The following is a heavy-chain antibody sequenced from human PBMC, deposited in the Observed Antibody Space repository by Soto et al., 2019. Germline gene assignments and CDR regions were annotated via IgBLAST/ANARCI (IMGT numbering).Heavy chain of an antibody. CDR2: VFYSGST. CDR1: GGSVSPYY. V-gene: IGHV4-59*08. Sequence: SETLSLTCTFSGGSVSPYYWSWIREPPGRGLEWIGYVFYSGSTNYNPSLKSRVTISVDTSKNQFSLLLKSVTAADTAVYYCARHGGDGYNDFFDYWGQGTLVTVSS. J-gene: IGHJ4*02. D-gene: IGHD3-16*01. CDR3: ARHGGDGYNDFFDY.